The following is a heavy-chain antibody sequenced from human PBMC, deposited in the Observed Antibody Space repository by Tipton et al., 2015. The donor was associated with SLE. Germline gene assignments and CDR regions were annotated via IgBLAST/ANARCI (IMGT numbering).Heavy chain of an antibody. D-gene: IGHD6-13*01. V-gene: IGHV4-59*12. CDR3: ARGIIAAAFLYYFDY. CDR1: GGSISSYY. CDR2: IYYSGST. Sequence: LRLSCTVSGGSISSYYWSWIRQPPGKGLEWIGYIYYSGSTNYNPSLKSRVTISVDTSKNQFSLKLSSVTAADTAVYYCARGIIAAAFLYYFDYWGQGTLVTVSS. J-gene: IGHJ4*02.